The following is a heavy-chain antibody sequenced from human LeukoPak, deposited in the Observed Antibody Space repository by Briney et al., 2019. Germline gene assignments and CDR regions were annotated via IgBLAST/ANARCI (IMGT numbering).Heavy chain of an antibody. D-gene: IGHD3-22*01. CDR3: ARDPSAYYDSSGYWPLYYFDY. Sequence: PGGSLRLSCAASGFTFSSYGMRWVRQAPGKGLEWVAVIWYDGSNKYYADSVKGRFTISRDNSKNTLYLQMNSLRAEDTAVYYCARDPSAYYDSSGYWPLYYFDYWGQGTLVTVSS. J-gene: IGHJ4*02. V-gene: IGHV3-33*01. CDR2: IWYDGSNK. CDR1: GFTFSSYG.